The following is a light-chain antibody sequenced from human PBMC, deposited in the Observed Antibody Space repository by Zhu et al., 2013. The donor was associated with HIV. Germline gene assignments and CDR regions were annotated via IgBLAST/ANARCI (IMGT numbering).Light chain of an antibody. Sequence: IQLIQSPATLYASVGDRVTITCRASHDITNDLDWYQQRPGRAPDLLIYTASTLASGVPSRFAGSRSGTDFFVTISSVQPDDFATYYCLQHNSLPWTFGQGTRVE. V-gene: IGKV1-6*01. J-gene: IGKJ1*01. CDR1: HDITND. CDR3: LQHNSLPWT. CDR2: TAS.